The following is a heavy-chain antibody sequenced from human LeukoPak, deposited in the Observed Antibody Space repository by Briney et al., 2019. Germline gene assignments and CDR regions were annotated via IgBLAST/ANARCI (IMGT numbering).Heavy chain of an antibody. Sequence: ASVKVSCKASGYTFTSYDINWVRQATGQGLEWMGWMNPNSGNTGYAQKFQGRVTMTRNTSISTAYMELSSLRSEDTAVYYCARGQRRSRSTIFGVVTRYYYYYMDVWGKGTTVTVSS. CDR2: MNPNSGNT. CDR3: ARGQRRSRSTIFGVVTRYYYYYMDV. J-gene: IGHJ6*03. V-gene: IGHV1-8*01. D-gene: IGHD3-3*01. CDR1: GYTFTSYD.